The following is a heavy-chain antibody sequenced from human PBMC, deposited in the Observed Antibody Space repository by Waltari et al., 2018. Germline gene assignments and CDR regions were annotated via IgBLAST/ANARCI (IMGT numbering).Heavy chain of an antibody. J-gene: IGHJ4*02. V-gene: IGHV3-21*01. CDR3: ARERREYFDY. D-gene: IGHD1-26*01. CDR2: ISGDKRFI. Sequence: EVQLVESGGGLVKPGGCLRLSCEASGFTFSGYSMNWVRQSPGKWLECVSSISGDKRFIYYADSVNGRFTISSDDAKTSLYLQMNSLRVEDTAVYYCARERREYFDYWGPGTLVSVSS. CDR1: GFTFSGYS.